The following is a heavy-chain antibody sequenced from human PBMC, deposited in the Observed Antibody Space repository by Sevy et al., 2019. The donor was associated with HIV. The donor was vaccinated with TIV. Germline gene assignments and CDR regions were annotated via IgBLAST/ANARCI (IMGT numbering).Heavy chain of an antibody. J-gene: IGHJ4*02. CDR2: ISASGGST. D-gene: IGHD3-10*01. Sequence: GGSLRLSCAASGFIFNSYAMSWVRQAPGKGLEGVSSISASGGSTYYADSVKGRFTISRDNSRNTVDVEMNSLRGEDTAIYYCAKGYGSGSPPDFWGQGTLVTVSS. CDR3: AKGYGSGSPPDF. V-gene: IGHV3-23*01. CDR1: GFIFNSYA.